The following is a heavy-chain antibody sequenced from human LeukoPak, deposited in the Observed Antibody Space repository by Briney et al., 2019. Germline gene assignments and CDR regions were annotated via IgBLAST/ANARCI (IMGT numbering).Heavy chain of an antibody. CDR1: GVTFSTYC. V-gene: IGHV3-7*01. CDR2: IKHNGSEK. J-gene: IGHJ5*02. CDR3: ARLSMFSRYYYDSQQGNWFDP. D-gene: IGHD3-22*01. Sequence: PGGSLRLSCAASGVTFSTYCMSWVRQAPGKGLEWVANIKHNGSEKYYVDSVKGRFTISRDNAKNSLYLQMNSLRAEDTAVYYCARLSMFSRYYYDSQQGNWFDPWGQGTLVTVSS.